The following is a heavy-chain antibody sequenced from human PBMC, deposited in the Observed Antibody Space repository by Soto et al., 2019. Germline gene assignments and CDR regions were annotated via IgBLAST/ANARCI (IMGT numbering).Heavy chain of an antibody. Sequence: GESLTISCKGSGYSFPGYWICWVLQVPGKGRAGMGMVFSGASYSRNSPSFQCQVTISAAKSISTAYLQWSSLKASDTAMYYCARLSGCNNGVCYKFDYWGQGTLVTVSS. CDR3: ARLSGCNNGVCYKFDY. V-gene: IGHV5-51*01. J-gene: IGHJ4*02. CDR2: VFSGASYS. D-gene: IGHD2-8*01. CDR1: GYSFPGYW.